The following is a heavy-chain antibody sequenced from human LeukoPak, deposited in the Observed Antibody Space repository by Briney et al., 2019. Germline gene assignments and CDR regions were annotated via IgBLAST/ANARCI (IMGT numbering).Heavy chain of an antibody. CDR3: ARLQASGLVWSVY. D-gene: IGHD2-21*01. CDR1: GGSISSSSYY. J-gene: IGHJ4*02. CDR2: IYYSGST. Sequence: ASETLSLTCTVSGGSISSSSYYWGWIRQPPGKGLEWIGSIYYSGSTYYNPSLKSRVTISVDTFKNQFSLKLSSVTAADTAVYYCARLQASGLVWSVYWGQGTLVTVSS. V-gene: IGHV4-39*01.